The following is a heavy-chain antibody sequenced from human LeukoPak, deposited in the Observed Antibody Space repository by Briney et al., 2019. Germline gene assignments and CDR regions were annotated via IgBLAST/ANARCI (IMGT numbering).Heavy chain of an antibody. V-gene: IGHV3-21*01. CDR3: ARGLGGSNFGYYYYYLDV. J-gene: IGHJ6*03. Sequence: GGSLRLSCAASGFTFSSYAMSWVRQAPGEGLEWVSSISSSSTYIFYADSVKGRFTISRDSAKNSLYLQMNSLRAEDTAVYYCARGLGGSNFGYYYYYLDVWGKGTTVTVSS. D-gene: IGHD1-26*01. CDR1: GFTFSSYA. CDR2: ISSSSTYI.